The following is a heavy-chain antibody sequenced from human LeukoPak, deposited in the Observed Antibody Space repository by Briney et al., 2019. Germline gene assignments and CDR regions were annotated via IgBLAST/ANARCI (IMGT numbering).Heavy chain of an antibody. J-gene: IGHJ4*02. Sequence: GGCLRLSCAASGFTFTYYSMNWVHQAAGKGLGWVSSISASSNTIYYADSVKGRFTISRDNAKNTLYLQMNSLRAEDTAVYCCATTPTGTSGIAAAVPGVVDYWGQGTLVTVSS. CDR1: GFTFTYYS. D-gene: IGHD6-13*01. CDR3: ATTPTGTSGIAAAVPGVVDY. V-gene: IGHV3-48*01. CDR2: ISASSNTI.